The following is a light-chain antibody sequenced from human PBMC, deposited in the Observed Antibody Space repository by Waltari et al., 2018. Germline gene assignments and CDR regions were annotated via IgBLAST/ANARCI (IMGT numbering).Light chain of an antibody. J-gene: IGLJ3*02. CDR3: CSYVGSNTYWV. V-gene: IGLV2-11*01. CDR2: DIN. Sequence: QSALTQPRPVSGSPGQSVPISCTGTSNDVGGYNYVSWYQQHPDKAPKLIIYDINKRPSGVPDRFSGSKSGNTASLTISGLQAEDEADYYCCSYVGSNTYWVFGGGTKLTVL. CDR1: SNDVGGYNY.